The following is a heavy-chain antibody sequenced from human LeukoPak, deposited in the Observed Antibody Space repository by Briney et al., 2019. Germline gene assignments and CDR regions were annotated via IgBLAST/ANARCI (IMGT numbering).Heavy chain of an antibody. CDR3: ARHYYRINPPAYWYFDL. CDR2: TYYRGNT. Sequence: PSETLSLTCTVSGGSISSSDYYWGWIRHPPGKGLEWFGSTYYRGNTYYTPSLQRRVTISVHTSKNHSSLKLSSVTAADTAVYSCARHYYRINPPAYWYFDLWGRGTLVTVSS. J-gene: IGHJ2*01. V-gene: IGHV4-39*01. CDR1: GGSISSSDYY. D-gene: IGHD3-22*01.